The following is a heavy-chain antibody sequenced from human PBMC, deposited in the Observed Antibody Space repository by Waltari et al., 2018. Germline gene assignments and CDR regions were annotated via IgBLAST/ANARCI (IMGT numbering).Heavy chain of an antibody. Sequence: QVQLVQSGAEVKKPGASVKISCKTSEYTFTSSYIHWVRQAPGQGLEWMGIINPRGGSTIYAQKFQGRVTMTRETSTSTVYMELSSLRSDDTAVYYCALDTGALWMDVWGQGTTVTVSS. V-gene: IGHV1-46*01. D-gene: IGHD2-21*01. CDR1: EYTFTSSY. CDR2: INPRGGST. CDR3: ALDTGALWMDV. J-gene: IGHJ6*02.